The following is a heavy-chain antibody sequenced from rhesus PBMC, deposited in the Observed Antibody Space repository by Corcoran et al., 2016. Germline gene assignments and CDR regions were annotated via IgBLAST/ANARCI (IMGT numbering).Heavy chain of an antibody. CDR2: IYWDDDK. CDR1: GFSLTTSGMG. Sequence: QVTLKESGPALVKPTQTLTLTCTFSGFSLTTSGMGVGWIRQPPGKDLEWLALIYWDDDKRYRTSLKSRLTISKDTSKNQVVLTMTNMDPVDTATYYCARGVWGSSYFDYWGQGVLVTVSS. V-gene: IGHV2-174*01. J-gene: IGHJ4*01. D-gene: IGHD3-34*01. CDR3: ARGVWGSSYFDY.